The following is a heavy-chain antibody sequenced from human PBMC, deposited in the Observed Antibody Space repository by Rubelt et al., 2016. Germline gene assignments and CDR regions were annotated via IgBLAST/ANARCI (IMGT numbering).Heavy chain of an antibody. CDR3: ARDDPRWIDP. J-gene: IGHJ5*02. CDR2: IFYSGST. CDR1: GGSISSSSYY. V-gene: IGHV4-39*07. Sequence: QLQLQESGPGLVKPSETLSLTCTVSGGSISSSSYYWGCIRQPPGKGLEWIGSIFYSGSTYYNPSLKSRVTISVDTPKNQFSLKLSDVTAADTAVYYCARDDPRWIDPWGQGTLVTVSS.